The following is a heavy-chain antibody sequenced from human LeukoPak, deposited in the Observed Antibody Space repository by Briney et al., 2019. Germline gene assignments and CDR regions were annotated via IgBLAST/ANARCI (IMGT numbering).Heavy chain of an antibody. D-gene: IGHD4-17*01. CDR3: ARGGPTVTTWGLFDY. V-gene: IGHV3-48*02. CDR2: ISSGGSTI. Sequence: GESLRLSCAASRFTFSSYSLNWVRQAPGKGLEWVSYISSGGSTIYYADSVKGRFTISRDNAKNSLYLQMNSLRDEDTAVYYCARGGPTVTTWGLFDYWGQGTLVTVSS. CDR1: RFTFSSYS. J-gene: IGHJ4*02.